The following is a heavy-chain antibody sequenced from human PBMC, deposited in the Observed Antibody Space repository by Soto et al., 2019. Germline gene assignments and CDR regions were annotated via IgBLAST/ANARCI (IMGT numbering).Heavy chain of an antibody. J-gene: IGHJ4*02. Sequence: GGSLRLSCAVSGFTFSSYVMSWVRQAPGKGLEWVSAISGSGVYYRDSVKGRFTISGDNAKNSLYLQMNSLRAEDTAVYYCARDPSGSGPDFDYWGQGILVTVSS. CDR1: GFTFSSYV. V-gene: IGHV3-23*01. CDR2: ISGSGV. D-gene: IGHD3-10*01. CDR3: ARDPSGSGPDFDY.